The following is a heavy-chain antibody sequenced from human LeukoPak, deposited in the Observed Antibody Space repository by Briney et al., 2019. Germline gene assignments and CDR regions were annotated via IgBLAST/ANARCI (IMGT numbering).Heavy chain of an antibody. J-gene: IGHJ4*02. CDR2: INAGNGNT. Sequence: GSSVKVSCKASGYTFTSYAMHWVRQAPGQRLEWMGWINAGNGNTKYSQKFQGRVTITRDTSASTAYMELSSLRSEDTAVYYCARASRGPASWGSFDYWGQGTLVTVSS. D-gene: IGHD2-2*01. CDR1: GYTFTSYA. V-gene: IGHV1-3*01. CDR3: ARASRGPASWGSFDY.